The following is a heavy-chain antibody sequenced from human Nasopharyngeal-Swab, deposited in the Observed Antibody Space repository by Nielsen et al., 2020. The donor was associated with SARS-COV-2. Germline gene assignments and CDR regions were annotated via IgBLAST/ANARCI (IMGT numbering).Heavy chain of an antibody. V-gene: IGHV1-18*04. CDR2: ISAYNGNT. CDR3: ARDGIAAADLGSGYYYYYMDV. D-gene: IGHD6-13*01. Sequence: ASVKVSCKASGYTFTSYGISWVRQAPGQGLEWMGWISAYNGNTNYAQKLQGRVTMTTDTSTSTAYMELRSLRSDDTAVYYCARDGIAAADLGSGYYYYYMDVWGKGTTVTVSS. J-gene: IGHJ6*03. CDR1: GYTFTSYG.